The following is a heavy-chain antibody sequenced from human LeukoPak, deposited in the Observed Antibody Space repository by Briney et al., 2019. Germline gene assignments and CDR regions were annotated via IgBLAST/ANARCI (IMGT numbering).Heavy chain of an antibody. CDR2: ISYDGSNK. J-gene: IGHJ4*02. D-gene: IGHD6-13*01. Sequence: AVISYDGSNKYYADSVKGRFTISRDNSKNTLYLQMNSLRAEDTAVYYCARDGNVAAAPDYWGQGTLVTVSS. CDR3: ARDGNVAAAPDY. V-gene: IGHV3-30-3*01.